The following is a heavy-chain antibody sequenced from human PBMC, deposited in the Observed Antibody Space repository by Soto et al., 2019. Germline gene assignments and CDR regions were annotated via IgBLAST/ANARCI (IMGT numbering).Heavy chain of an antibody. D-gene: IGHD2-8*01. Sequence: QVQLQESGPGLVKPSQTLSLTCTVSGASISSGDYYWSWIRQPPGKGLEWIGYIHYTGSTYYNPSLKSRVTISVDSSKNQFSLRLSSVTAADTAVYYCARHPMTHCVNGVCYIDFHYFYGMDVWGQGTTVTVSS. J-gene: IGHJ6*02. CDR3: ARHPMTHCVNGVCYIDFHYFYGMDV. V-gene: IGHV4-30-4*01. CDR1: GASISSGDYY. CDR2: IHYTGST.